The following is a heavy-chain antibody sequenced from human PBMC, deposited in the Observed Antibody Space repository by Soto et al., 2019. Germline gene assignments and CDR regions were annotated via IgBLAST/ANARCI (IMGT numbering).Heavy chain of an antibody. Sequence: GGSLRLSCAASGFTFSSYGMHWVRQAPGKGLEWVAVISYDGSNKYYADSVKGRFTISRDNSKNTLYLQMNSLRAEDTAVYYCAKDLNSFTIVVVPFDYWGQGTLVTVSS. D-gene: IGHD3-22*01. CDR1: GFTFSSYG. V-gene: IGHV3-30*18. J-gene: IGHJ4*02. CDR2: ISYDGSNK. CDR3: AKDLNSFTIVVVPFDY.